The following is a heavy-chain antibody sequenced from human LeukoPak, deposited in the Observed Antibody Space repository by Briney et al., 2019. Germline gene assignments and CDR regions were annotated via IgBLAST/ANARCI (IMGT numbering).Heavy chain of an antibody. CDR3: ARGTEYGSGSYLIWFDP. V-gene: IGHV1-8*01. J-gene: IGHJ5*02. CDR2: MNPNSGNT. CDR1: GYTFTSYD. Sequence: ASVKVSCKASGYTFTSYDINWVRQATGQGLEWMGWMNPNSGNTGYAQKFQGRVTMTRNTSISTAYMELSSLRSEDTAVYYCARGTEYGSGSYLIWFDPWGQGTLVTVSS. D-gene: IGHD3-10*01.